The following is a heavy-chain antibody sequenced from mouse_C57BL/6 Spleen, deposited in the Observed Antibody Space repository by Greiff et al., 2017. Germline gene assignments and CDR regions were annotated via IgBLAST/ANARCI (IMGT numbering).Heavy chain of an antibody. CDR1: GYTFTDYY. J-gene: IGHJ2*01. V-gene: IGHV1-26*01. D-gene: IGHD1-1*01. CDR2: INPNNGGT. CDR3: ARGGDYYGSSLYYFDY. Sequence: EVQLQQSGPELVKPGASVKISCKASGYTFTDYYMNWVKQSHGKSLEWIGDINPNNGGTSYNQKFKGKATLTVDKSSSTAYMELRSLTSEDSAVYYCARGGDYYGSSLYYFDYWGQGTTLTVSS.